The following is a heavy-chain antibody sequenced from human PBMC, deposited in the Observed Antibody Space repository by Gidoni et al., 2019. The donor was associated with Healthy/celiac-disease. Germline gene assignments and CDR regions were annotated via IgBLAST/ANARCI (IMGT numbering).Heavy chain of an antibody. J-gene: IGHJ6*02. CDR3: ARHVHERGYYGMDV. Sequence: QVQLQESGPGLVKPSETLSLTCTVSGGSLSSYYWSWIRQPPGKGLEWIGYIYYSGSTNYNPSLKSRVTIPVDTSKNQFSLKLSSVTAADTAVYYCARHVHERGYYGMDVWGQGTTVTVSS. V-gene: IGHV4-59*08. D-gene: IGHD6-6*01. CDR1: GGSLSSYY. CDR2: IYYSGST.